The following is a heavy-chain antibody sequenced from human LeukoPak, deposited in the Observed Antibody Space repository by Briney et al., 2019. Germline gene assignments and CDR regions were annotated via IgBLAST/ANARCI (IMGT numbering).Heavy chain of an antibody. CDR2: IYYSGST. Sequence: PSETLSLTCTVSGGSIGSGGYYWSWIRQHPGKGLEWIGYIYYSGSTYYNPSLKSRVTISVDTSKNQFSLKLSSVTAADTAVYYCARAPVEFGELSYYFDYWGQGTLVTVSS. D-gene: IGHD3-10*01. J-gene: IGHJ4*02. V-gene: IGHV4-31*03. CDR1: GGSIGSGGYY. CDR3: ARAPVEFGELSYYFDY.